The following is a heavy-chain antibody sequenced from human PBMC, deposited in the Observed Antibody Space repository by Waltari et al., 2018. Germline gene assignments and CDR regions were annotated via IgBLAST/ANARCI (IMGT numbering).Heavy chain of an antibody. V-gene: IGHV4-61*02. CDR1: GGSISSGSYY. Sequence: QVQLQESDPGLVKPSQTLSLTCTVSGGSISSGSYYWSWIRQPAGKGLEWIGRIYTSGSTNYNPSLKSRVTISVDTSKNQFSLKLSSVTAADTAVYYCARAEGSSSWFYDYWGQGTLVTVSS. CDR2: IYTSGST. D-gene: IGHD6-13*01. CDR3: ARAEGSSSWFYDY. J-gene: IGHJ4*02.